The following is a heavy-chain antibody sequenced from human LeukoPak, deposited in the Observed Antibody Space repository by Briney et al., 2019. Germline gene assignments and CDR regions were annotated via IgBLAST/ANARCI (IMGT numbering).Heavy chain of an antibody. CDR3: ATASQLGSYTRFDP. V-gene: IGHV4-34*01. J-gene: IGHJ5*02. D-gene: IGHD1-1*01. Sequence: SETLSLTCAVYGASFSDHYWRGIRHPPRKGREWVGEIDHSRSTKCNPSLRGRVTISLDTSKQQFSLDLTSVTAADTAIYYCATASQLGSYTRFDPWGQGTLVTVSS. CDR2: IDHSRST. CDR1: GASFSDHY.